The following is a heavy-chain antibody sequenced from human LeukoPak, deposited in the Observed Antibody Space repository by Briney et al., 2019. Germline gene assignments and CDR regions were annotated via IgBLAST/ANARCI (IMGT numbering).Heavy chain of an antibody. CDR3: ARGIVWGSGENWFDP. CDR2: MNPNSGNT. V-gene: IGHV1-8*01. Sequence: ASVKVSCKASGYAFTSYDINWVRQATGQGLEWMGWMNPNSGNTGYAQKFQGRVTMTRNTSISTAYMELSSLRSEDTAVYYCARGIVWGSGENWFDPWGQGTLVTVSS. D-gene: IGHD3-10*01. J-gene: IGHJ5*02. CDR1: GYAFTSYD.